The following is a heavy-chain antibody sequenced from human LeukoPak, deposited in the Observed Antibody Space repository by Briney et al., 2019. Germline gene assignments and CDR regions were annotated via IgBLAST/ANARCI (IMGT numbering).Heavy chain of an antibody. Sequence: ASVKVSCKASGGTFSSYAISWVRQAPGQGLEWMGGIIPIFGTEYYAQKFQGRVTITTDESTSTAYMELSSLRSEDTAVYYCARGLPYGDYRVGYMDVWGKGPRSPSP. D-gene: IGHD4-17*01. CDR2: IIPIFGTE. V-gene: IGHV1-69*05. CDR3: ARGLPYGDYRVGYMDV. J-gene: IGHJ6*03. CDR1: GGTFSSYA.